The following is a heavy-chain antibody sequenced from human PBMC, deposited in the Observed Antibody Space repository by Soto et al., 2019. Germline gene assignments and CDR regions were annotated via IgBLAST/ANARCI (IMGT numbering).Heavy chain of an antibody. CDR2: INDGGNT. V-gene: IGHV4-30-2*06. CDR1: GGSIRSGGFS. Sequence: QPQLQESGSGLVKPSQTLSLTCAVSGGSIRSGGFSWTWIRQSPGKGLEWIGYINDGGNTYYNPSLKSRVTILRDTSKNQFSLRLNSVTAADTAVYYCARASPSSRSYSWGQGALVTVSS. D-gene: IGHD3-22*01. CDR3: ARASPSSRSYS. J-gene: IGHJ5*02.